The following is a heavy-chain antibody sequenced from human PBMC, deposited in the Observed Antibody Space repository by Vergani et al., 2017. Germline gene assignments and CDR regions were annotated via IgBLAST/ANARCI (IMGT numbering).Heavy chain of an antibody. CDR1: GFTFSDYY. CDR2: ISSSSSYT. D-gene: IGHD2-15*01. V-gene: IGHV3-11*05. J-gene: IGHJ4*02. Sequence: QVQLVESGGGLVKPGGSLRLSCAASGFTFSDYYMSWIRQAPGKGLEWVSYISSSSSYTNYADSVKGRFTISRDNAKNSLYLQMNSLRAEDTAVYYCAGAEDLAAFDYWGQGTLVTVSS. CDR3: AGAEDLAAFDY.